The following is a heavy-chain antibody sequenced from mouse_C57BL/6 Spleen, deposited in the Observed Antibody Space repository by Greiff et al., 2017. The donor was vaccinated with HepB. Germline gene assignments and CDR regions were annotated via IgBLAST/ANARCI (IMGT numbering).Heavy chain of an antibody. Sequence: VQLQQSGPELVKPGASVKISCKASGYTFTDYYMNWVKQSHGKSLEWIGDINPNNGGTSYNQKFKGKATLTVDKSSSTAYMELRSLTSEDSAVYYCAREGDGYYGAMDYWGQGTSVTVSS. D-gene: IGHD2-3*01. CDR1: GYTFTDYY. V-gene: IGHV1-26*01. CDR3: AREGDGYYGAMDY. J-gene: IGHJ4*01. CDR2: INPNNGGT.